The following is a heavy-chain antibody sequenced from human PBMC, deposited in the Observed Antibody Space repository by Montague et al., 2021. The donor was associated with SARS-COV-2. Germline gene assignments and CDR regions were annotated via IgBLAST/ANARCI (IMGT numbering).Heavy chain of an antibody. J-gene: IGHJ4*02. Sequence: SLRLSCAASGCTFSSYEMNWVRQAPGKGLEWVSYTTSTGSTIYYXDSVQGRFTISRDNAKKSLYLQMNSLRAEDTAVYYCARNKFPAAFDFWGQGTLVTVSS. CDR3: ARNKFPAAFDF. CDR2: TTSTGSTI. CDR1: GCTFSSYE. D-gene: IGHD2-2*01. V-gene: IGHV3-48*03.